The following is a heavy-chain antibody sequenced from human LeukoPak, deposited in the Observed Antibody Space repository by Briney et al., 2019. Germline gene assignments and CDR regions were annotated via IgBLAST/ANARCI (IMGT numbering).Heavy chain of an antibody. J-gene: IGHJ4*02. D-gene: IGHD2-2*01. CDR2: IRSKAYGGTT. CDR1: GFTFGDYA. CDR3: TRDLCSSTSCYAPFDY. V-gene: IGHV3-49*04. Sequence: GGSLRLSCTASGFTFGDYAMSWVRQAPGKGLEWVAFIRSKAYGGTTEYAASVKGKFTISRDDSKSIAYLQMNSLKTEDTAVYYCTRDLCSSTSCYAPFDYWGQGTLVTVSS.